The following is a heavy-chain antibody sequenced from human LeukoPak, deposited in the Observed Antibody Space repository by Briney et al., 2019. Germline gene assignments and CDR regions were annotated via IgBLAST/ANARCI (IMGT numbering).Heavy chain of an antibody. V-gene: IGHV4-34*01. D-gene: IGHD3-10*01. CDR3: ARGRKIRRYGSGSQKPYYMDV. CDR2: INHSGST. J-gene: IGHJ6*03. Sequence: SETLSLTCAVYGGSFSGYYWSWIRQPPGKGLEWIGEINHSGSTNYNPSLKGRVTISVDTSKNQFSLKLSSATAADTAVYYCARGRKIRRYGSGSQKPYYMDVWGKGTTVTVSS. CDR1: GGSFSGYY.